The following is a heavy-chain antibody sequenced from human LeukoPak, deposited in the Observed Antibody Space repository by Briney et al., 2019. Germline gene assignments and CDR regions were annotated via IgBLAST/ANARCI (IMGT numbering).Heavy chain of an antibody. D-gene: IGHD2-15*01. CDR2: INHSGST. CDR3: ARGEYEYCSGGSCYYSY. V-gene: IGHV4-34*01. J-gene: IGHJ4*02. Sequence: KSSETLSLTCAVYGGSFSGYYWSWIRQPPGKGLEWIGEINHSGSTNYNPSLKSRVTISVDTSKNQFSLKLSSVTAADTVVYYCARGEYEYCSGGSCYYSYWGQGTLVTVSS. CDR1: GGSFSGYY.